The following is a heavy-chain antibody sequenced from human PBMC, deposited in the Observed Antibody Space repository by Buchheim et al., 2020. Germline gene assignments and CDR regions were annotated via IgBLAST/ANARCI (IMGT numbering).Heavy chain of an antibody. CDR2: ISSSSSYT. Sequence: QVQLVESGGGVVKPGGSLRLSCAASGFTFSDYYMSWIRQAPGKGLGWVSSISSSSSYTNSEDSVKGRFTIARANAKNSLYLQMNSLRAEDTAVYYCARVQYGSGSYYNNYWGQGTL. CDR3: ARVQYGSGSYYNNY. D-gene: IGHD3-10*01. CDR1: GFTFSDYY. V-gene: IGHV3-11*06. J-gene: IGHJ4*02.